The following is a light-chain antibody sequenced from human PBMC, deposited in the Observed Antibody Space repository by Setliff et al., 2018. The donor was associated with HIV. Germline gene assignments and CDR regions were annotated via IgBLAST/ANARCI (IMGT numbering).Light chain of an antibody. CDR1: SSDVGSYNL. CDR3: CSYAGSSSYV. J-gene: IGLJ1*01. CDR2: EVS. Sequence: QSVLTQPASVSGSPGQSITISCTGTSSDVGSYNLVSWYQQHPGKAPKPMIYEVSKRPSGVSYRFSGSKSGNTASLTISGLQAEDEADYYCCSYAGSSSYVFGTGTKVTVL. V-gene: IGLV2-23*02.